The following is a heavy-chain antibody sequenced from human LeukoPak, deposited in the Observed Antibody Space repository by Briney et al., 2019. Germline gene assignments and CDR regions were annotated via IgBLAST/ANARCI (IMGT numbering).Heavy chain of an antibody. CDR1: GGSISSGSYY. V-gene: IGHV4-61*02. Sequence: PSQTLSLTCTVSGGSISSGSYYWSWIRQPAGKGLEWIGRIYTSGSTNYNPSLKSRVTISVDTSKNQFSLKLISVTAADTAVYYCAREGHYYDSSGYPNYYYYYMDVWGKGTTVTVSS. J-gene: IGHJ6*03. D-gene: IGHD3-22*01. CDR2: IYTSGST. CDR3: AREGHYYDSSGYPNYYYYYMDV.